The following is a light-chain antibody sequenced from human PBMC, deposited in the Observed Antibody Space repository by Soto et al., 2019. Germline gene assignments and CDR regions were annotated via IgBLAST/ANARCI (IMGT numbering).Light chain of an antibody. CDR2: KAS. Sequence: QMTQSPSTLSASVGDRVTITCRASQSISSWLAWYQQKPGKAPKLLIYKASTLKSGVPSRFSGSGSGTDFTLTISSLQPEDFATYYCRQSYSTPRTFGQGTKVAIK. CDR1: QSISSW. CDR3: RQSYSTPRT. J-gene: IGKJ1*01. V-gene: IGKV1-5*03.